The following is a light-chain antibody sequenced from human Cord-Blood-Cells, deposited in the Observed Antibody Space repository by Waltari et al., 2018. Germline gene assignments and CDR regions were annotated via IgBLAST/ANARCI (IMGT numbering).Light chain of an antibody. CDR3: QQYNNWPPIT. CDR1: QRVSSN. V-gene: IGKV3-15*01. J-gene: IGKJ5*01. CDR2: GAS. Sequence: EIVMTQSPATLSVSPGERATLSCRASQRVSSNLAWYQQKPGQAPRIIIYGASTRATGSPGRFSGSGSGTEFTLTIRSLQSEDLAVYDCQQYNNWPPITVGQETRLEIK.